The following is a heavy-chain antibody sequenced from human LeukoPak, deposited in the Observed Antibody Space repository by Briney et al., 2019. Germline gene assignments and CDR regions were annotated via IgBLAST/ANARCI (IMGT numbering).Heavy chain of an antibody. CDR1: GFTFSSYA. J-gene: IGHJ1*01. CDR2: ISYDGSNK. V-gene: IGHV3-30-3*01. Sequence: PGGSLRLSCAASGFTFSSYAMHWVRQAPGKGLEWVAVISYDGSNKYYADSVKGRFTISRDNSKDTLYLQMNSLRAEDTAVYYCARAPYSSGWSEPDAEYFQHWGQGTLVTVSS. CDR3: ARAPYSSGWSEPDAEYFQH. D-gene: IGHD6-19*01.